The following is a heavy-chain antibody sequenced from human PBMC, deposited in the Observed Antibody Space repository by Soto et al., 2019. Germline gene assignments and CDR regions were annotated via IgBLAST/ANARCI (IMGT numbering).Heavy chain of an antibody. CDR1: GGSISSYY. V-gene: IGHV4-59*01. Sequence: SETLSLTCTVSGGSISSYYWSWIRQPPGKGLEWIGYIYYSGSTNYNPSLKSRVTISVDTSKNQFSLKLSSVTAADTAVYYCARGKLLYYDFWSGYQNYGMDVWGQGTTVTVSS. J-gene: IGHJ6*02. D-gene: IGHD3-3*01. CDR2: IYYSGST. CDR3: ARGKLLYYDFWSGYQNYGMDV.